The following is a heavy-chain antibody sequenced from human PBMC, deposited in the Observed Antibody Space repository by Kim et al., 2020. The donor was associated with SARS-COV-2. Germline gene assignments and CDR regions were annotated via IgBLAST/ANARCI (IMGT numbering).Heavy chain of an antibody. CDR3: ARPTDDYGDYEGRAPFDY. J-gene: IGHJ4*02. Sequence: GGSLRLSCAASGFTFSSYSMNWVRQAPGKGLEWVSSISSSSSYRYYADSVKGRFTISRDNAKNSLYLKMNSLRAEDTAVYYCARPTDDYGDYEGRAPFDYWGQGTLVTGSS. D-gene: IGHD4-17*01. CDR1: GFTFSSYS. V-gene: IGHV3-21*01. CDR2: ISSSSSYR.